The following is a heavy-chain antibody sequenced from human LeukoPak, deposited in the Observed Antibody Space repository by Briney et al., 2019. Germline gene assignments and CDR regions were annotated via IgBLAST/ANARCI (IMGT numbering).Heavy chain of an antibody. CDR3: AKDTLLWFGELYGDAFDI. CDR2: ISGSGGST. V-gene: IGHV3-23*01. CDR1: GFTFSSHA. D-gene: IGHD3-10*01. J-gene: IGHJ3*02. Sequence: GGSLRLSCAASGFTFSSHAMSWVRQAPGKGLEWVSAISGSGGSTYYADSVKGRFTISRDNSKNTLYLQMNSLRAEDTAVYYCAKDTLLWFGELYGDAFDIWGQGTMVTVSS.